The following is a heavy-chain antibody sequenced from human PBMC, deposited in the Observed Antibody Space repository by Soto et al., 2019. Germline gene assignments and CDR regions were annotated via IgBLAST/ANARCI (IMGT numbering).Heavy chain of an antibody. J-gene: IGHJ6*02. V-gene: IGHV3-9*01. D-gene: IGHD3-10*01. CDR3: AKDRGSGSYVANYYYYGMDV. CDR2: INWNSGSI. Sequence: EEQLVESGGGLVQPGRSLRLSCAASGFTFDDYAMHWVRQAPGKGLEWVSGINWNSGSIGYADSVKGRFTISRDNAKTPLYLQMNSLRAEDTALYYCAKDRGSGSYVANYYYYGMDVWGQGTTVTVSS. CDR1: GFTFDDYA.